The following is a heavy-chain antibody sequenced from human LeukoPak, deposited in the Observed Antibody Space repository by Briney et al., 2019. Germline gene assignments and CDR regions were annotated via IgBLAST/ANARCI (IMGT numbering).Heavy chain of an antibody. CDR3: AIECGYSGYDRSCYYYYMDV. CDR2: IDHTGKT. Sequence: SETLSLTCTVSRVSITSTDHYWAWLPPPPGKALVWNMSIDHTGKTFYSPSLNRSLSITIDTTNSQFSLILRSTTDAETAVYYCAIECGYSGYDRSCYYYYMDVWGKGTTVTVSS. CDR1: RVSITSTDHY. V-gene: IGHV4-39*07. D-gene: IGHD5-12*01. J-gene: IGHJ6*03.